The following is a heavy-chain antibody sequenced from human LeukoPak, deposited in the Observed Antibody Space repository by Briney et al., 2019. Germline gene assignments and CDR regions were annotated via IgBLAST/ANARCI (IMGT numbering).Heavy chain of an antibody. CDR3: ALRGLYCSASTCGGALHI. CDR1: GGSLSSYY. V-gene: IGHV4-59*08. D-gene: IGHD2-15*01. CDR2: IYYSGST. Sequence: SETLSLTCTVSGGSLSSYYWNWIRQPPGKELEWIGNIYYSGSTNYNPSLKSRVTMSVDTSKNQFSLKLSSVTAADTAVYYCALRGLYCSASTCGGALHIWGQGTMVTVSS. J-gene: IGHJ3*02.